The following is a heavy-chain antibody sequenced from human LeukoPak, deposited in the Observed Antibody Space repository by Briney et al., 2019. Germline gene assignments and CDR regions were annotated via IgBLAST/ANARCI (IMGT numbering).Heavy chain of an antibody. V-gene: IGHV3-48*02. D-gene: IGHD6-13*01. CDR3: ARDRDHSNNWYIFLDY. Sequence: GGSLILSCAASGFTFSSYTMTWVRQAPGKGLEWVSYISSSSNTIYYADSVKGRFTISRDNARNSLYLQMNSLRDEDTAVYYCARDRDHSNNWYIFLDYWGQGTLVTVSS. CDR2: ISSSSNTI. CDR1: GFTFSSYT. J-gene: IGHJ4*02.